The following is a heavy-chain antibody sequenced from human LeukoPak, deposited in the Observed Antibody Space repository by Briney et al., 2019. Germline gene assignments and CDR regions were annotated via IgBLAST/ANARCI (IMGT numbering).Heavy chain of an antibody. Sequence: SETLSLTCTVSGGSISSSSYYWGWIRQPPGKGLEWIGRIYYSGSTYYNPSLKSLVTISVDTSKNQFSLKLRSVTAADTAVYYCARANMVRGDPYFDYWGQGTLVTVSS. CDR3: ARANMVRGDPYFDY. D-gene: IGHD3-10*01. J-gene: IGHJ4*02. V-gene: IGHV4-39*01. CDR2: IYYSGST. CDR1: GGSISSSSYY.